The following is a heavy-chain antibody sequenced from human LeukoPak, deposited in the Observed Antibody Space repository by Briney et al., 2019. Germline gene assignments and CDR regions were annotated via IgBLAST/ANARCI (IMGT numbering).Heavy chain of an antibody. CDR1: GYTFTTYG. J-gene: IGHJ5*02. D-gene: IGHD6-13*01. CDR3: ARALRIAADWFDP. CDR2: ISAYNGDT. V-gene: IGHV1-18*01. Sequence: ASVRISCKASGYTFTTYGITWVRQAPGQGLEWMGWISAYNGDTSYALNLQDRVTMATDTSTSTAYMELRSLISDDTAVYYCARALRIAADWFDPWGQGTLVTVSS.